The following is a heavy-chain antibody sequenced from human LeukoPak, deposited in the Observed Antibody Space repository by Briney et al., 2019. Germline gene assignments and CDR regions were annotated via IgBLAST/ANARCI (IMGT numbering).Heavy chain of an antibody. V-gene: IGHV4-39*07. CDR3: ARNFGSSWYYFDY. D-gene: IGHD6-13*01. J-gene: IGHJ4*02. CDR2: IYYSGST. Sequence: SETLSLTCTVSGGSISSSSYYWGWIRQPPGKGLEWIGSIYYSGSTYYNPSLKSRVTISVDTSKNQFSLKLSSVTAADTAVYYCARNFGSSWYYFDYWGQGTLVTVSS. CDR1: GGSISSSSYY.